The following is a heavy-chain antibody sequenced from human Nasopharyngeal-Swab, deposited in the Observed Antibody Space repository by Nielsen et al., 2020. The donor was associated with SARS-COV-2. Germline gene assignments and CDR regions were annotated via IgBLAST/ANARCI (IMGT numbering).Heavy chain of an antibody. J-gene: IGHJ6*02. Sequence: SETLSLTYTVSGASISSGGYYWSWIRQHPGKGLEWIGYIYYSGSTYYNPSLKSRVTISVDTSKHQFSLKLSSVTAADTAVYYCARGATIFGVVAYGMDVWGQGTTVTVSS. CDR2: IYYSGST. D-gene: IGHD3-3*01. CDR3: ARGATIFGVVAYGMDV. CDR1: GASISSGGYY. V-gene: IGHV4-31*03.